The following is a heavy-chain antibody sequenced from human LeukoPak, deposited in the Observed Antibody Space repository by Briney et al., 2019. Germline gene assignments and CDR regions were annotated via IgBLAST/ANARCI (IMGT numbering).Heavy chain of an antibody. D-gene: IGHD6-19*01. CDR2: INPSGGST. CDR1: GYTFTSYD. V-gene: IGHV1-46*01. CDR3: ARSEVFSGPLVGY. Sequence: ASVKVSCKASGYTFTSYDINWVRQATGQGLEWMGIINPSGGSTSYAQKFQGRVTMTRDTSTSTVYMELSSLRSEDTAVYYCARSEVFSGPLVGYWGQGTLVTVSS. J-gene: IGHJ4*02.